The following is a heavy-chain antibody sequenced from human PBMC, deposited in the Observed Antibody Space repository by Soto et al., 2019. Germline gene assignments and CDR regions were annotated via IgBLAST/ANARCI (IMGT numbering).Heavy chain of an antibody. V-gene: IGHV3-23*01. CDR1: GFTFSSYA. CDR2: ISGSGGST. D-gene: IGHD3-22*01. CDR3: AKDPEAYYYDSSGYYTRLDRDYFDY. J-gene: IGHJ4*02. Sequence: GGSLRLSCAASGFTFSSYAMSWVRQAPGKGLEWVSAISGSGGSTYYADSVKGRFTISRDNSKNTLYLQMNSLRAEDTAVYYCAKDPEAYYYDSSGYYTRLDRDYFDYWGQGTLVTVSS.